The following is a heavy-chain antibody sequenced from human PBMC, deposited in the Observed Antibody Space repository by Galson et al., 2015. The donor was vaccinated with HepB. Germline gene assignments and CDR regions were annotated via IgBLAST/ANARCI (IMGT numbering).Heavy chain of an antibody. Sequence: SLRLSCAASGFTFSNYAMHWVRQTPDKGLEWVAVISYDGNNKYYADSVKGRFTISRNNSKNTLYLQMNSLRAEDTAVYYCARESRTTIFAVVSDAYDIWGQGTMVTVSS. CDR1: GFTFSNYA. CDR3: ARESRTTIFAVVSDAYDI. V-gene: IGHV3-30-3*01. J-gene: IGHJ3*02. CDR2: ISYDGNNK. D-gene: IGHD3-3*01.